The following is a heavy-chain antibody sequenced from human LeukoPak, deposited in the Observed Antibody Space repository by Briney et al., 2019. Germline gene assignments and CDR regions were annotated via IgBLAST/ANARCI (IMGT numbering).Heavy chain of an antibody. D-gene: IGHD3-22*01. CDR2: ISAYNGNT. Sequence: APVKVSCKASGYTFTSYGISWVRQAPGQGLEWMGWISAYNGNTNYAQKLQGRVTMTTDTSTSTAYMELRSLRSDDTAVYYCAGYYDSSGYYLNWGQGTLVTVSS. J-gene: IGHJ4*02. CDR1: GYTFTSYG. CDR3: AGYYDSSGYYLN. V-gene: IGHV1-18*01.